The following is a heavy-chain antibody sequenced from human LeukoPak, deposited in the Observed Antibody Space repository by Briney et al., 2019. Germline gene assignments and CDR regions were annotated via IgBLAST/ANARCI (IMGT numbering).Heavy chain of an antibody. CDR3: AKGRTGYIPDY. V-gene: IGHV3-23*01. J-gene: IGHJ4*02. Sequence: QPGGSLRLSCAASGFTFSSYAMSWVRQAPGKGLEWVSTISVSGGNTYYADSVKGRFTISRDNSKSTMYMQMNSLRVEDTAVYYCAKGRTGYIPDYWGQGTLVTVSS. CDR2: ISVSGGNT. CDR1: GFTFSSYA. D-gene: IGHD6-13*01.